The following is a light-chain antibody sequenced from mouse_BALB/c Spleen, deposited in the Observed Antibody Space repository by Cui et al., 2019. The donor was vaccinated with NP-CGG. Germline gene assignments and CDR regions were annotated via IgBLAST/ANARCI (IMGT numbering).Light chain of an antibody. CDR2: GTN. J-gene: IGLJ1*01. CDR1: TWAGTTSNY. CDR3: ALWYSNHWV. Sequence: AVVAQESALTTSPGETVTLTCRSITWAGTTSNYANWVQEKPEHLFTGLIGGTNNRAPGVPARFSGSLIGDKAALTIRGAQTEDEAIYFCALWYSNHWVFGGGTKLTVL. V-gene: IGLV1*01.